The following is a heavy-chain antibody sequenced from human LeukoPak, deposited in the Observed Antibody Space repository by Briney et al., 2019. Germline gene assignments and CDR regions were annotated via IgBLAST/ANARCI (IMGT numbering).Heavy chain of an antibody. CDR2: AYYSGST. V-gene: IGHV4-31*03. D-gene: IGHD3-3*01. Sequence: PSETLSLTCTVSGGSISSGGYYWSWIRQHPGKGLEWIGYAYYSGSTYYDPSLKSRVTISVDTSKNQFSLKLSSVTAADTAVYYCASGARYYDFWSGYYTNWFDPWGQGTLVTVSS. CDR1: GGSISSGGYY. CDR3: ASGARYYDFWSGYYTNWFDP. J-gene: IGHJ5*02.